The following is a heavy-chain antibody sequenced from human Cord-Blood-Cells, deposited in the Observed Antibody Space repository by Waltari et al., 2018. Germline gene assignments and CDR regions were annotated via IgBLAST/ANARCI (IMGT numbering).Heavy chain of an antibody. CDR2: INPNSGGT. J-gene: IGHJ4*02. Sequence: QVQLVQSGAEVKKPGASVKVSCKASGYTFTGYYMHWVRPAPGQGLEWMGWINPNSGGTNYAQKFQGWVTMTRDTSISTAYMELSRLRSDDTAVYYCARAMASIVGATDYWGQGTLVTVSS. CDR3: ARAMASIVGATDY. CDR1: GYTFTGYY. D-gene: IGHD1-26*01. V-gene: IGHV1-2*04.